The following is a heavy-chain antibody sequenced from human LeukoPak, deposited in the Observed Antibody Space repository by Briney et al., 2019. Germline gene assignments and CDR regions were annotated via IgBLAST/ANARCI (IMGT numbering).Heavy chain of an antibody. V-gene: IGHV1-18*01. J-gene: IGHJ4*02. D-gene: IGHD3-22*01. CDR1: GYTFTSYG. CDR3: AREGVGYYDSSGPFDY. Sequence: ASVKVSCKASGYTFTSYGITWVRQAPGQGLEWMGWISAYNGNTNYAQKLQGRVTMTTDTSTSTAYMELRSLRSDDTAVYYCAREGVGYYDSSGPFDYWGQGTLVTVSS. CDR2: ISAYNGNT.